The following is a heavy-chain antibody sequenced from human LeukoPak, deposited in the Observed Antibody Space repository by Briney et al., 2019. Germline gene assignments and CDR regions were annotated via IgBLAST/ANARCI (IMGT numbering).Heavy chain of an antibody. Sequence: GGSLRLSCAASGFTFSSYSMNWVRQAPGKGLEWVSSISSSSYIYYSDSVKGRFTISRDNAKNSLYLQMNSLRAEDTAVYYCARAPGGSYLDYWGQGTLVTVSS. CDR2: ISSSSYI. CDR1: GFTFSSYS. D-gene: IGHD1-26*01. V-gene: IGHV3-21*01. CDR3: ARAPGGSYLDY. J-gene: IGHJ4*02.